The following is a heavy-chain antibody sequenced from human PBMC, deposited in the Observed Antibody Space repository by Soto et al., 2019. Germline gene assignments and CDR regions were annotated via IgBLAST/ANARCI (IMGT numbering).Heavy chain of an antibody. V-gene: IGHV3-48*01. CDR3: ASTAHSSGWYSGGFDY. Sequence: VGSLRHSWTSSGFTFSSYSMNWVLHPPSKGLEWVSYISSSSSTIYYADSVKGRFTISRDNAKNSLYLQMNSLRAEDTAVYYCASTAHSSGWYSGGFDYWGQGTLVTVSS. CDR2: ISSSSSTI. D-gene: IGHD6-19*01. CDR1: GFTFSSYS. J-gene: IGHJ4*02.